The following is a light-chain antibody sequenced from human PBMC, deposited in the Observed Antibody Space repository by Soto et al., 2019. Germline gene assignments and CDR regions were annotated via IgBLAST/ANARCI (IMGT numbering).Light chain of an antibody. Sequence: ETVMTQSPATLSVSPGEGATLSCRASQPVSSNLAWYQQKPGQAPRLLIFGASTRATGIPARFSGTGSGTVFTLTISSLQSEDFAVYYCQQYNNCPLTFGGGTKVEI. CDR2: GAS. V-gene: IGKV3-15*01. J-gene: IGKJ4*01. CDR3: QQYNNCPLT. CDR1: QPVSSN.